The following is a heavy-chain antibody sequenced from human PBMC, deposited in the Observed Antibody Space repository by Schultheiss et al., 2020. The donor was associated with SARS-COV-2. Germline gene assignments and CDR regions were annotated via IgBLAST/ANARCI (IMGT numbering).Heavy chain of an antibody. D-gene: IGHD6-19*01. J-gene: IGHJ4*02. CDR2: IIPIFGTA. CDR3: ARAPSYSSGWLDY. Sequence: SVKVSCKASGYTFTSYAMHWVRQAPGQGLEWMGGIIPIFGTANYAQKFQGRVTITADESTSTAYMELSSLRSEDTAVYYCARAPSYSSGWLDYWGQGTLVTVSS. CDR1: GYTFTSYA. V-gene: IGHV1-69*13.